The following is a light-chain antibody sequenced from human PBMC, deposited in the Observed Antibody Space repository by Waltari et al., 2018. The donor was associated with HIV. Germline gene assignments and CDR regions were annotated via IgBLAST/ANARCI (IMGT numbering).Light chain of an antibody. CDR3: QVWDSSDHWV. J-gene: IGLJ3*02. CDR2: YNS. V-gene: IGLV3-21*01. CDR1: NIGSKS. Sequence: SYVLTQPPSVSVAPGKTAYIACGGNNIGSKSVHWYQQKPGQAPVVVMYYNSARPSGIPVRFSGSNSGNTATLIIDSVEAGDAAEYFCQVWDSSDHWVFGGGTKLTVL.